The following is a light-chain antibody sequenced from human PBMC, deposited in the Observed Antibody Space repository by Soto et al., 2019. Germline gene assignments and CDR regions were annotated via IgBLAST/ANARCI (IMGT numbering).Light chain of an antibody. V-gene: IGLV2-14*02. Sequence: QSVLTQPASVSGSPGQSITISCTGTSSDIGSYNLVSWYQQHPGKAPKLLIYEVTTRPSGVSNRFSASKSGNTASLTISGLQAEDEADYFCSSYRSSTTQVFGTGTKLTVL. J-gene: IGLJ1*01. CDR3: SSYRSSTTQV. CDR1: SSDIGSYNL. CDR2: EVT.